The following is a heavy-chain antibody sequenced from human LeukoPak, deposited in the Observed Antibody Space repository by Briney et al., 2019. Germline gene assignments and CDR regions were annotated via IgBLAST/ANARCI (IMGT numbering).Heavy chain of an antibody. CDR3: ARDRDSSGLRDFDL. V-gene: IGHV4-59*01. CDR1: GGSISSYY. J-gene: IGHJ2*01. D-gene: IGHD3-22*01. Sequence: SETLSLTCTVSGGSISSYYWCWIRQPPGKGLEWIGYIYYSGNTNYNPSLKSRVSISIDTSKNQFFLQLSSVTAADTAVYYCARDRDSSGLRDFDLWGRGNLVTVSA. CDR2: IYYSGNT.